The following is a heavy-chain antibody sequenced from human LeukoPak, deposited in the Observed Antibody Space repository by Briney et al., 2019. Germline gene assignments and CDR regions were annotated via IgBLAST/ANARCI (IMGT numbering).Heavy chain of an antibody. Sequence: GGSLRLSCAASGFTFSSYSMNWVRQAPGKGLEWVSAISGSGGSTYYADSVKGRFTISRDNSKNTLYLQMNSLRAEDTAVYYCAKPEHPHYDFWSGYSHYYGMDVWGQGTTVTVSS. CDR1: GFTFSSYS. V-gene: IGHV3-23*01. D-gene: IGHD3-3*01. J-gene: IGHJ6*02. CDR3: AKPEHPHYDFWSGYSHYYGMDV. CDR2: ISGSGGST.